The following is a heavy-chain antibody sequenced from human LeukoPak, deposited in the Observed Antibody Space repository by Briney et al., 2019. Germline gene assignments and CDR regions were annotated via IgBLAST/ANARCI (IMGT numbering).Heavy chain of an antibody. CDR1: GFTFSTYP. Sequence: GGSLRLSCAASGFTFSTYPMHWVRQAPGKGLEWVAGITYDGSSKYYADSVKGRFTISRDNSKNTLYLQMNSLRAEDTAVYYCARDPGTYCSSTSCPFGWFDPWGQGTLVTVSS. V-gene: IGHV3-30-3*01. D-gene: IGHD2-2*01. J-gene: IGHJ5*02. CDR3: ARDPGTYCSSTSCPFGWFDP. CDR2: ITYDGSSK.